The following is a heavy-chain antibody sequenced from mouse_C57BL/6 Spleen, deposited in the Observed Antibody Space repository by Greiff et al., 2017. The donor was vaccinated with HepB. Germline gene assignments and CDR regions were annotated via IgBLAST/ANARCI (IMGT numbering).Heavy chain of an antibody. CDR2: IDPSDSYT. Sequence: VKLQQPGAELVRPGTSVKLSCKASGYTFTSYWMHWVKQRPGQGLEWIGVIDPSDSYTNYNQKFKGKATLTVDTSSSTAYMQLSSLTSEDSAVYYCAREATVVAKGYFDVWGTGTTVTVSS. CDR3: AREATVVAKGYFDV. CDR1: GYTFTSYW. D-gene: IGHD1-1*01. J-gene: IGHJ1*03. V-gene: IGHV1-59*01.